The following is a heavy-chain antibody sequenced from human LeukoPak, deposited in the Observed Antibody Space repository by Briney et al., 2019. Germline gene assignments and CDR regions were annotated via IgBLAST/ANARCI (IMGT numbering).Heavy chain of an antibody. D-gene: IGHD3-22*01. Sequence: SETLSLTCTVSGGSISNYYWSWIRQPPGKGLEWIGYIYYSGSTNYDPSLKSRVTISVDTSRNQFSLNLSSVTAADTAMYYCARDRSPEGYYDSSHWDYYHGMDVWGQGTTVTVSS. CDR1: GGSISNYY. CDR3: ARDRSPEGYYDSSHWDYYHGMDV. CDR2: IYYSGST. V-gene: IGHV4-59*01. J-gene: IGHJ6*02.